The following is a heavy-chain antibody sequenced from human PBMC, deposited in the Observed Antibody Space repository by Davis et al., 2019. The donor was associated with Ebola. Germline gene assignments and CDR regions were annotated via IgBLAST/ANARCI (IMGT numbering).Heavy chain of an antibody. CDR2: ISGSGGST. CDR1: GFTFSSYA. D-gene: IGHD4-11*01. V-gene: IGHV3-23*01. CDR3: AKAPDYRASH. J-gene: IGHJ4*02. Sequence: GESLKISCAASGFTFSSYAMSWVRQAPGRGLEWVSAISGSGGSTYYADSVKGRFTISRDNSKNTLYLQMNSLRAEDTAVYYCAKAPDYRASHWGQGILVTVSS.